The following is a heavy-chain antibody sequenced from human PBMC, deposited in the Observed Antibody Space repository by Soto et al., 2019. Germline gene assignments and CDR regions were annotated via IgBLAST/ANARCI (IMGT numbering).Heavy chain of an antibody. V-gene: IGHV1-69*13. CDR3: ARVHSSGIFYFVDP. D-gene: IGHD3-10*01. J-gene: IGHJ5*02. CDR1: GGTFDSYV. Sequence: GASVKVSCKASGGTFDSYVISWLRRAPGQGLEWMGGIMPIFGTPNYAQKFRGRVTVSADESTSTAYLELSSLTSDDTAVYYCARVHSSGIFYFVDPWGQGTLVTVSS. CDR2: IMPIFGTP.